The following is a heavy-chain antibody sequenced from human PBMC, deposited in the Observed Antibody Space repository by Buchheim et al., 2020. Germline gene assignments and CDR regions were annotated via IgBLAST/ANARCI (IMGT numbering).Heavy chain of an antibody. CDR1: GFTFSSYG. D-gene: IGHD1-7*01. J-gene: IGHJ6*02. CDR2: IWYDGSNK. V-gene: IGHV3-33*01. CDR3: ARDFEGTAYYGMDV. Sequence: QVQLVESGGGVVQPGRSLRLSCAASGFTFSSYGMHWVRQAPGKGLEWVAVIWYDGSNKYYADSVKGRFTISRDNSKNTLYLQMNSLRAEDTAVYYCARDFEGTAYYGMDVWGQGTT.